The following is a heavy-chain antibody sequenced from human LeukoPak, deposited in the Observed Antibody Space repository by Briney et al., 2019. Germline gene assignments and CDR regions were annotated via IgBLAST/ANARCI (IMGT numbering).Heavy chain of an antibody. CDR3: AIRITIFGVVIPY. D-gene: IGHD3-3*01. CDR2: ISGSGGST. CDR1: GFTFSSYA. Sequence: PGGSLRLSCAASGFTFSSYAMSWVRQAPGKGLEWVSAISGSGGSTYYADSVKGRFTISRDNSKNTLYLQMNSLRAEDTAVYYCAIRITIFGVVIPYWGQGTLVTVSS. V-gene: IGHV3-23*01. J-gene: IGHJ4*02.